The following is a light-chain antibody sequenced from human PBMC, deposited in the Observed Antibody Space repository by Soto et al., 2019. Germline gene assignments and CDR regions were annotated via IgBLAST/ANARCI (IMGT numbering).Light chain of an antibody. CDR2: NVS. J-gene: IGLJ1*01. CDR1: SSDVGGYNF. V-gene: IGLV2-14*01. Sequence: QSALTQPASVSGSPGQSITVSCTGTSSDVGGYNFVSWYQQHPGRAPKLMIYNVSNRPSGVSNRFSGSKSGNTASLTISDLQAEDEADYYCSSYASGTTLFVFGTGTQLTVL. CDR3: SSYASGTTLFV.